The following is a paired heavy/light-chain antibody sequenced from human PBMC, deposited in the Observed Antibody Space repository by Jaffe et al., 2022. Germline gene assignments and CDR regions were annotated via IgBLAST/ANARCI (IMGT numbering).Heavy chain of an antibody. V-gene: IGHV3-30*02. Sequence: QVQLVESGGGVVQPGGSLRLSCSASGFTFSGYGMHWVRQAPGKGLEWVAFIRFDGSNKYYADSVKGRFSISRDDSTNTLSLQMNSLRAEDTAIYYCAKTLGYCSGNTCYPYFDYWGQGTLVTVSS. CDR3: AKTLGYCSGNTCYPYFDY. CDR2: IRFDGSNK. J-gene: IGHJ4*02. CDR1: GFTFSGYG. D-gene: IGHD2-15*01.
Light chain of an antibody. Sequence: DIVMTQTPLSLSVTPGQAASISCKPSQSLLHSDGKTHLYWYLQKPGRSPQLLIYEVSNRFSGVPDRFSGGESGTDFTLKISRVEAEDVGVYYCMQSIQLPWTFGQGTKVEIK. CDR1: QSLLHSDGKTH. J-gene: IGKJ1*01. V-gene: IGKV2D-29*02. CDR3: MQSIQLPWT. CDR2: EVS.